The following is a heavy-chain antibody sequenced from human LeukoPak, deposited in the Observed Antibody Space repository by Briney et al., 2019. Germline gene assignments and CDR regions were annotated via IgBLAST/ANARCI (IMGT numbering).Heavy chain of an antibody. J-gene: IGHJ5*02. CDR1: GGSISSYY. V-gene: IGHV4-4*07. CDR3: ARRVVRGVRNWFDP. Sequence: SETLSLTCTVSGGSISSYYWSWIRQPAGKGLEWIGRIYTSGSTYYNPSLKSRVTISVDTSKDQFSLKLSSVTAADTAVYYCARRVVRGVRNWFDPWGQGTLVTVSS. D-gene: IGHD3-10*01. CDR2: IYTSGST.